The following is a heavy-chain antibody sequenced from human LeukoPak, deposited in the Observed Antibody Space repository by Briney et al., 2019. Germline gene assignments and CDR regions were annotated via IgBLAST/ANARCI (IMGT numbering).Heavy chain of an antibody. Sequence: GGSLRLSCAASGFTFKTYTMDWVRQAPGKGLEWVSSITGSSSNSYYADAVKGRFTISRDNAKNTLYLQMNSLRAEDTAVYYCAKRLRGDSDHWSQGTLVTGSS. CDR3: AKRLRGDSDH. D-gene: IGHD2-21*01. J-gene: IGHJ5*02. CDR1: GFTFKTYT. CDR2: ITGSSSNS. V-gene: IGHV3-21*04.